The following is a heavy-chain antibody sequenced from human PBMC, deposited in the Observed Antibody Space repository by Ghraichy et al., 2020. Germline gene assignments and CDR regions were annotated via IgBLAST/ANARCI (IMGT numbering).Heavy chain of an antibody. V-gene: IGHV3-33*01. D-gene: IGHD3-22*01. J-gene: IGHJ3*02. CDR1: GFTFSSYG. CDR3: ARAIDSRGWDAFDI. Sequence: GGSLRLSCAASGFTFSSYGMHWVRQAPGKGLEWVAVIWYDGSNKYYADSVKGRFTISRDNSKNTLYLQMNSLRAEDTAVYYCARAIDSRGWDAFDIWGQGTMVTVSS. CDR2: IWYDGSNK.